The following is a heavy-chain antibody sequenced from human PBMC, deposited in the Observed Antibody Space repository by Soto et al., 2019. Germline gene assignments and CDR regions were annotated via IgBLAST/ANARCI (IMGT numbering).Heavy chain of an antibody. D-gene: IGHD6-13*01. CDR2: INAGNGNT. V-gene: IGHV1-3*01. J-gene: IGHJ5*02. Sequence: GASVKVSCKASGYTFTSYAMHWVRQAPGQRLEWMGWINAGNGNTKYSQKFQGRVTITRDTSASTAYMELSSLRSEDTAVYYCARDRGYSISGKSRWFAPWAKGTRVIVSS. CDR3: ARDRGYSISGKSRWFAP. CDR1: GYTFTSYA.